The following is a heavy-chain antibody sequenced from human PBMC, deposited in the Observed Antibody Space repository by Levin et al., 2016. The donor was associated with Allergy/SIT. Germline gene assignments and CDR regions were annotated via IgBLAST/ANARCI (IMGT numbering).Heavy chain of an antibody. J-gene: IGHJ6*02. V-gene: IGHV5-10-1*01. CDR1: GYSFTSYW. CDR3: ARGLLPGADYYGMDV. CDR2: IDPSDSYT. D-gene: IGHD7-27*01. Sequence: GESLKISCKGSGYSFTSYWISWVRQMPGKGLEWMGRIDPSDSYTNYSPSFQGHVTISADKSISTAYLQWSSLKASDTAMYYCARGLLPGADYYGMDVWGQGTTVTVSS.